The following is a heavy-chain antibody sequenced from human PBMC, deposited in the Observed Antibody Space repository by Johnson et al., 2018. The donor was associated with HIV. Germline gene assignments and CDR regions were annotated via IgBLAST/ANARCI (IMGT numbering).Heavy chain of an antibody. CDR3: AKDLDGYNSLDAFDI. CDR2: ISYDGSDK. Sequence: QVQLVESGGGVVQPGRSLRLSCAASGFTFSAYAIHWVRQAPGKGLEWVAVISYDGSDKYYADSVKGRFTISRDNSKNTLYLQMNSLRAEDTAVYYCAKDLDGYNSLDAFDIWGQGTMVTVSS. J-gene: IGHJ3*02. CDR1: GFTFSAYA. D-gene: IGHD5-24*01. V-gene: IGHV3-30-3*01.